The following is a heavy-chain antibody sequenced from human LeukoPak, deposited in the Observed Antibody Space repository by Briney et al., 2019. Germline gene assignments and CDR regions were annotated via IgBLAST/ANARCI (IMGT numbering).Heavy chain of an antibody. CDR3: ARVVGHDLGGWFDP. J-gene: IGHJ5*02. Sequence: PSETLSLTCTVSGGSISSSSYYWGWIRQPPGKGLEWIGEINHSGSTNYNPSLKSRVTISVDTSKNQFSLKLSSVTAADTAVYYCARVVGHDLGGWFDPWGQGTLVTVSS. CDR1: GGSISSSSYY. V-gene: IGHV4-39*07. D-gene: IGHD3-3*01. CDR2: INHSGST.